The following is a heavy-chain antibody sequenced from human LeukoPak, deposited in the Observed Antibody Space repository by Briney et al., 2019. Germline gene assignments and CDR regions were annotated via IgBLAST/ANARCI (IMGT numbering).Heavy chain of an antibody. D-gene: IGHD5-12*01. CDR2: VSHDGNTK. CDR1: GFTFSTHA. J-gene: IGHJ4*02. V-gene: IGHV3-30*10. CDR3: ARAIVGTENFDY. Sequence: GRSLRLSYAASGFTFSTHAMHWVRQAPGKGLEWVAVVSHDGNTKYYTDSVKGRFTISRDNSKNTLYLQMNGLRTDDTSVYYCARAIVGTENFDYWGQGTLVTVSS.